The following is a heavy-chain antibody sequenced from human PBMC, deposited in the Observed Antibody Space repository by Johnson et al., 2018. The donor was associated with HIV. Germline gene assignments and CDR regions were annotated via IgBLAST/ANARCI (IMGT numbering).Heavy chain of an antibody. CDR3: ARAVTVVFYDAFDI. V-gene: IGHV3-30*03. CDR2: ISYDGSNK. Sequence: VQLVESGGGVVQPGRSLRLSCAASGFTFNNYGMHWVRQAPGKGLEWVAVISYDGSNKYYADSVKGRFTISRDNSKNTLYLQMTSLRAEDTAVYYCARAVTVVFYDAFDIWGQGTMVTVSS. D-gene: IGHD4-11*01. CDR1: GFTFNNYG. J-gene: IGHJ3*02.